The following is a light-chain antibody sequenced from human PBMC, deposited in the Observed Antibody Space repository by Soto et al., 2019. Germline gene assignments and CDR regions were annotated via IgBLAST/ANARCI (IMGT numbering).Light chain of an antibody. CDR2: EVS. CDR3: SSYTSSSTVV. CDR1: TSNVGGFNF. V-gene: IGLV2-14*01. J-gene: IGLJ2*01. Sequence: QSALTQPASVSGSLGRRIPTPCPEPTSNVGGFNFVSCYQHPPGKAPKLMIYEVSNRPSVVSNRFSGSKSGNTASLTISGLQAEDEADYYCSSYTSSSTVVFGGGTKLTVL.